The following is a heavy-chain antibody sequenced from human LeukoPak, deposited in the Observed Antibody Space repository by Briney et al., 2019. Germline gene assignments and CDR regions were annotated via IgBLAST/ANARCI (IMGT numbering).Heavy chain of an antibody. CDR3: AREGYDILTGYYKTGAFDI. V-gene: IGHV3-30*14. Sequence: PGASLRLSCAASGFTFSNAWMTRVRQAPGKGLEWVAVISYDGSNKYYADSVKGRFTISRDNSKNTLYLQMNSLRAEDTAVYYCAREGYDILTGYYKTGAFDIWGQGTMVTVSS. CDR2: ISYDGSNK. CDR1: GFTFSNAW. D-gene: IGHD3-9*01. J-gene: IGHJ3*02.